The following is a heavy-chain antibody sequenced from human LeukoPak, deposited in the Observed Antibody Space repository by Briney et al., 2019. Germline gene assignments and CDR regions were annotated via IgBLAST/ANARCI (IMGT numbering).Heavy chain of an antibody. CDR2: IKQDGSEK. D-gene: IGHD1-26*01. CDR1: GFTFSSFW. CDR3: ARSGSSPDN. J-gene: IGHJ4*02. Sequence: GGSLRLSCAASGFTFSSFWMTWWRQPPGKGLEWVANIKQDGSEKNYVDSVKGRVTISRDNAKNSLYLQMNSLRGEDTAVYYCARSGSSPDNWGQATLVTVSS. V-gene: IGHV3-7*01.